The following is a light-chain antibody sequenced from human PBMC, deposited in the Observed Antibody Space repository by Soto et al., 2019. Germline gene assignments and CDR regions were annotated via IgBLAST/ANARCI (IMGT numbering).Light chain of an antibody. Sequence: EIVLTQSPATLSLSPGERATLSCRASQSVSSYLAWYQQKPGQAPRLLTYDASNRATGIPARFSGSGSGTEFTLTINSLQSEDSAVYYCQQHNQWPITFGQGTRLEIK. CDR3: QQHNQWPIT. J-gene: IGKJ5*01. CDR1: QSVSSY. V-gene: IGKV3-11*01. CDR2: DAS.